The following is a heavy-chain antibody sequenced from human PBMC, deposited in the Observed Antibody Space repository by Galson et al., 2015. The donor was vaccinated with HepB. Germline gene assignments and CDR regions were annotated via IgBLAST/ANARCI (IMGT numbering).Heavy chain of an antibody. J-gene: IGHJ4*02. Sequence: SLRLSCAASGFTFSSYGMHWVRQAPGKGLEWVAVISYDGSNKYYADSVKGRFTISRDNSKNTLYLQMNSLRAEDTAVYYCAKEGGIAAVYWGQGTLVTVSS. V-gene: IGHV3-30*18. D-gene: IGHD6-13*01. CDR3: AKEGGIAAVY. CDR2: ISYDGSNK. CDR1: GFTFSSYG.